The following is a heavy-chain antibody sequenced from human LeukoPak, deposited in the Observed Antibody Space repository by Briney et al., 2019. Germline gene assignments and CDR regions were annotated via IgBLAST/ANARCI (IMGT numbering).Heavy chain of an antibody. Sequence: GESLRISCKGSGYKFTNYWIAWVRQTPGKGLEWMGIIYPDDSDTKYSPSFQGQVTISVDKSITTAYLQWTSLKASDTAMYFCARLPLTGLDYWGQGTLVTVSS. CDR3: ARLPLTGLDY. J-gene: IGHJ4*02. CDR2: IYPDDSDT. CDR1: GYKFTNYW. D-gene: IGHD7-27*01. V-gene: IGHV5-51*01.